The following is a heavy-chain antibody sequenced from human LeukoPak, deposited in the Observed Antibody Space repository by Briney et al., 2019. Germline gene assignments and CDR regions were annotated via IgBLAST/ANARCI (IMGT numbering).Heavy chain of an antibody. CDR2: ISYDGSNK. Sequence: GGSLRLSCAASGFTFSSYAMHWVRQAPGKGLEWVAVISYDGSNKYYADSVKGRFTIPRDNSKNTLYLQMNSLRAEDTAVYYCARDLGTNYFDYWGQGTLVTVSS. CDR3: ARDLGTNYFDY. J-gene: IGHJ4*02. D-gene: IGHD5-12*01. CDR1: GFTFSSYA. V-gene: IGHV3-30-3*01.